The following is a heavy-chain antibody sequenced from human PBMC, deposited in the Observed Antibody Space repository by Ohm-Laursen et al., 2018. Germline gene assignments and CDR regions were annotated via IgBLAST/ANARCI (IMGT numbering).Heavy chain of an antibody. CDR3: AKDLHQQLAYNWFDP. D-gene: IGHD6-6*01. CDR1: GFTFDDYA. J-gene: IGHJ5*02. V-gene: IGHV3-9*01. CDR2: ISWNSGSI. Sequence: SLRLSCAATGFTFDDYAMHWVRQAPGKGLEWVSGISWNSGSIGYADSVKGRFTISRDNAKNSLYLQMNSLRAEDTALYYCAKDLHQQLAYNWFDPWGQGTLVSVSS.